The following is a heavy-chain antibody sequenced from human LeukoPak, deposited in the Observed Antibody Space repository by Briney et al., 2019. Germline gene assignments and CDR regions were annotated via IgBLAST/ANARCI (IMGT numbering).Heavy chain of an antibody. CDR1: GGTFSSYA. J-gene: IGHJ5*02. V-gene: IGHV1-69*04. D-gene: IGHD2-15*01. CDR2: IIPILGIA. CDR3: ARYLGYCSGGSCYSHWFDP. Sequence: SVKVSCKASGGTFSSYAISWVRQAPGQGLEWMGRIIPILGIANYAQKFQGRVTITADKSTSTAYMELSSLRSEDTAVYYCARYLGYCSGGSCYSHWFDPWGQGTLMTVSS.